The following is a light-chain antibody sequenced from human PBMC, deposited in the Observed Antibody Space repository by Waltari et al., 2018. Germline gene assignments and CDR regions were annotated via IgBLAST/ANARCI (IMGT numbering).Light chain of an antibody. J-gene: IGKJ1*01. CDR1: QGVSTY. CDR2: ASS. Sequence: IRMTQSPASLPASTGDRVTISCRASQGVSTYVAWYQQKPGKAPSLLIYASSTLESGVPSKFSGSGSGTDFTLTISCLQSEDFATYYCQQYHTYPWTFGQGTKVEI. V-gene: IGKV1-8*01. CDR3: QQYHTYPWT.